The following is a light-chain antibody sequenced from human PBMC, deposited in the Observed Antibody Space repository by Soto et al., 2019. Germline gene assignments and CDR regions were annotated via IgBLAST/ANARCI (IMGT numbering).Light chain of an antibody. V-gene: IGKV1-39*01. CDR3: QQSYSNPPT. CDR1: QSISSY. CDR2: AAS. J-gene: IGKJ1*01. Sequence: DIQRTQSPSSLSASVGDRVTITCGASQSISSYLNWYQQKPGKAPKILIYAASSLQSGVPSRFSGSGSGTDFTLTISSLQPEDFETYYCQQSYSNPPTFGQGTKVDIK.